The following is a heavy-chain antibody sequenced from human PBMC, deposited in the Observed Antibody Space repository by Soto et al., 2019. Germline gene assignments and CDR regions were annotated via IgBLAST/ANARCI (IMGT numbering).Heavy chain of an antibody. CDR2: IKVDGSAK. V-gene: IGHV3-7*03. J-gene: IGHJ5*02. CDR3: ARGHTISPNWIDT. CDR1: GFTFSTYW. D-gene: IGHD2-2*01. Sequence: GGSLRLSCAASGFTFSTYWMGWVRQPPGKGLEWVANIKVDGSAKYYVDAVKGRFTISRDNAQNSLYLQMDSLRTEDTAVYYCARGHTISPNWIDTWGQGTLVTVSS.